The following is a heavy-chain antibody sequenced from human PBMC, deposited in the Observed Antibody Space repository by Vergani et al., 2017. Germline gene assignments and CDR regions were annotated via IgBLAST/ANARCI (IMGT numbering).Heavy chain of an antibody. J-gene: IGHJ4*02. Sequence: QVQLQESGPGLVKPSQTLSLTCTVSGGSISSGGYYWSWIRQHPGKGLEWIGYVYYSGNTYYNPSLKSRVTTSLDTSKNQFSLKLSSVTAADTAVYYCAREAVAVFGVVTYFDYWGQGTLVTVSS. CDR3: AREAVAVFGVVTYFDY. V-gene: IGHV4-31*03. CDR1: GGSISSGGYY. D-gene: IGHD3-3*01. CDR2: VYYSGNT.